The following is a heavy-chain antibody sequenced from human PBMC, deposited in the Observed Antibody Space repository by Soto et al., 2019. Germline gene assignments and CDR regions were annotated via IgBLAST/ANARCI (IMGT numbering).Heavy chain of an antibody. V-gene: IGHV4-59*01. J-gene: IGHJ6*02. D-gene: IGHD6-19*01. CDR3: ARSSGQPYYYYGMDV. CDR1: GGSISSYY. Sequence: PSETLSLTCTVSGGSISSYYWSWIRQPPGKGLEWIGYIYYSGSTNYNPSLKSRVTISVDTSKNQFSLKLSSVTAADTAVYYCARSSGQPYYYYGMDVWGQGTTVTAP. CDR2: IYYSGST.